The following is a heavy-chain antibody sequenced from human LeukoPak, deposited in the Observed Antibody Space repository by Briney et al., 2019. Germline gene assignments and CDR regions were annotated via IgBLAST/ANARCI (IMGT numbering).Heavy chain of an antibody. Sequence: GGSLRLSCAASGFTFSSYAMHWVRQAPGKGLEWVAVISYDGSNKYYADSVKGRFTISRDNSKNTLYLQMNSLRAEDTAVYYCAREGYYYDSSGYHKPADYWGQGTPVTVSS. CDR3: AREGYYYDSSGYHKPADY. CDR2: ISYDGSNK. J-gene: IGHJ4*02. D-gene: IGHD3-22*01. CDR1: GFTFSSYA. V-gene: IGHV3-30*04.